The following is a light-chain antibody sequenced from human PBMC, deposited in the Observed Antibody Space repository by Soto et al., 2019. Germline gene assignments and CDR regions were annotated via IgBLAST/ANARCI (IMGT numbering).Light chain of an antibody. CDR3: QQYNKWPLT. Sequence: PQSPGTLSLSPGECATLSCRASQSISSNLAWYQHKPGQAPRLLIYGASTRATGIPARFSGSRSGTEFTLTISSLQSADFAVYHCQQYNKWPLTFGGGTKVDIK. CDR2: GAS. V-gene: IGKV3-15*01. J-gene: IGKJ4*01. CDR1: QSISSN.